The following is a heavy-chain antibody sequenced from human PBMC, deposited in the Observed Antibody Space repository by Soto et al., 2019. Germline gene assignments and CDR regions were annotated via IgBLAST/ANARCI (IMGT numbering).Heavy chain of an antibody. D-gene: IGHD4-17*01. CDR1: GTTFTSYD. V-gene: IGHV1-8*01. CDR3: ARRIKYGDYSRWFDP. CDR2: MNPNSGNT. J-gene: IGHJ5*02. Sequence: ASVKVSCKASGTTFTSYDINWVRQATGQGFGYLGWMNPNSGNTGYVKKFQGRVTMTRDTSMSTAYMELSSLRSEDTAVYYCARRIKYGDYSRWFDPWGPRTLVTVSS.